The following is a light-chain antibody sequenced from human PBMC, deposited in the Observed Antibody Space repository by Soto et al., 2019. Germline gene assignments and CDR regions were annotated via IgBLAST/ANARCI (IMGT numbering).Light chain of an antibody. CDR2: EVS. V-gene: IGLV2-14*01. J-gene: IGLJ1*01. CDR1: SSDVGGYNY. CDR3: SSYTRTNTLV. Sequence: QSVLTQPASVSGSPGQSITISCSGTSSDVGGYNYVSWYQQHPGKVPKLMIYEVSNRPSGVSNRFSGSKSGNTASLTISGLQAEDEADYYCSSYTRTNTLVFGTGTKVTVL.